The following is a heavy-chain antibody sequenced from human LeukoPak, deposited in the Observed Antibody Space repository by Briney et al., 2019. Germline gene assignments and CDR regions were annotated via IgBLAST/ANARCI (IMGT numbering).Heavy chain of an antibody. J-gene: IGHJ3*02. Sequence: PGGSLRLSCAASGFTFSNYAINWVRQAPGKGLEWVSGISDSGRNTFYADSVKGRFTISRDNSKYTLYLQMNSLRADDTAVYYCARSLDDKYSPDAFYIWGQGTMVTVAS. V-gene: IGHV3-23*01. CDR1: GFTFSNYA. CDR2: ISDSGRNT. CDR3: ARSLDDKYSPDAFYI. D-gene: IGHD2/OR15-2a*01.